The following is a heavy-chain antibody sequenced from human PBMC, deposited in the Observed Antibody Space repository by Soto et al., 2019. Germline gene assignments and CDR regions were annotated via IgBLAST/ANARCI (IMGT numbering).Heavy chain of an antibody. CDR2: IYYSGST. J-gene: IGHJ4*02. D-gene: IGHD2-2*01. Sequence: SETLSLTCTVSGGSISSYYWSWIRQPPGKGLEWIGYIYYSGSTNYNPSLKSRVTISVDTSKNQFSLKLSSVTAADTAVYYCARQYCSSTSCYLGPPPTRPFDYWGQGTLVTVSS. CDR1: GGSISSYY. V-gene: IGHV4-59*08. CDR3: ARQYCSSTSCYLGPPPTRPFDY.